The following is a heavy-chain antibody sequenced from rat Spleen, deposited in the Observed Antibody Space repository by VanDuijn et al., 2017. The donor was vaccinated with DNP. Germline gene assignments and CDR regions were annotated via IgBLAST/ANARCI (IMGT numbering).Heavy chain of an antibody. CDR2: ISTGGGNT. V-gene: IGHV5-25*01. CDR1: GFTFSNYY. D-gene: IGHD1-2*01. CDR3: ARQHYSSYRNVDY. Sequence: EVQLVESGGGLVQPGRSMKLSCAASGFTFSNYYMAWVRQAPTQGLGWVASISTGGGNTYYRDSVKGRFTISRDNAKSTLYLQMDSRRSEDTATYYCARQHYSSYRNVDYWGQGVMVTVSS. J-gene: IGHJ2*01.